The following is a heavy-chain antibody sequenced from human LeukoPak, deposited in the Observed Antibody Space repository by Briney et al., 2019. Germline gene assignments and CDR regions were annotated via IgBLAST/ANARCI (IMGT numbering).Heavy chain of an antibody. V-gene: IGHV4-61*02. CDR2: IYTSGST. D-gene: IGHD6-6*01. Sequence: PSQTLSLTCTVSGGPISSGSYYWSWIRQPAGKGLEWIGRIYTSGSTNYNPSLKSRVTISVDTSKNQFSLRLSSVTAADTAVYYCARLSPSSYFFDYWGQGTLVTVSS. CDR3: ARLSPSSYFFDY. J-gene: IGHJ4*02. CDR1: GGPISSGSYY.